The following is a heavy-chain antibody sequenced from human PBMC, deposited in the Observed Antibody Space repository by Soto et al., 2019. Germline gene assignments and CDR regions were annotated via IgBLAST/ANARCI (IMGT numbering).Heavy chain of an antibody. V-gene: IGHV3-23*01. Sequence: GESLKISCAASGFTFSSYAMSWVRQAPGKGLEWVSAISGSGGSTYYADSVKGRFTISRDNSKNTLYLQMNRLRAEDTAVYYCAKGRNSGSYYAFDIWGQGTMVTVSS. CDR1: GFTFSSYA. J-gene: IGHJ3*02. D-gene: IGHD1-26*01. CDR3: AKGRNSGSYYAFDI. CDR2: ISGSGGST.